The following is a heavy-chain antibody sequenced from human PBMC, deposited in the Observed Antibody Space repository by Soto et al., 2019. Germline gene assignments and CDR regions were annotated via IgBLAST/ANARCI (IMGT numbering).Heavy chain of an antibody. CDR3: ARGAAGTFDWFDP. Sequence: SIGSYYWSWIRQPPGKGLEWIGFIYYNGNTNQNPSLKSRVTISIDTSKNQFSLKLRSVTAADTAVYYCARGAAGTFDWFDPWGQG. D-gene: IGHD6-13*01. V-gene: IGHV4-59*01. CDR2: IYYNGNT. CDR1: SIGSYY. J-gene: IGHJ5*02.